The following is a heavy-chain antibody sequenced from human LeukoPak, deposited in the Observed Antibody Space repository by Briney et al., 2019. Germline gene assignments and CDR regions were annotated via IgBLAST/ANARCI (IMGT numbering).Heavy chain of an antibody. CDR1: GDSVSSYY. Sequence: SETLSLTCTVSGDSVSSYYWNWIRQPPGKGPEWIGYIYYSGNTICNPSLKSRVTMSVDRSTNQFSLKLSSVTAADTAVYYCARVSTNGVSNWFDPWGQGTLVTVSS. D-gene: IGHD2-8*01. V-gene: IGHV4-59*02. J-gene: IGHJ5*02. CDR3: ARVSTNGVSNWFDP. CDR2: IYYSGNT.